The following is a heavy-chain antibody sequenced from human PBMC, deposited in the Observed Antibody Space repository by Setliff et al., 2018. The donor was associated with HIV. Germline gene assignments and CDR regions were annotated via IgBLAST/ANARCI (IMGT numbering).Heavy chain of an antibody. CDR1: GYSIRSGYY. D-gene: IGHD5-12*01. CDR2: IWPSGTS. Sequence: PSETLSLTCAVSGYSIRSGYYWGWIRQSPGKGLEWIGSIWPSGTSNYNPSLKGRVTISLDMSQNQFSLKVNSVTAADTAIYYCARGGPAVAYAVDVWGQGTTVTVSS. CDR3: ARGGPAVAYAVDV. V-gene: IGHV4-38-2*01. J-gene: IGHJ6*02.